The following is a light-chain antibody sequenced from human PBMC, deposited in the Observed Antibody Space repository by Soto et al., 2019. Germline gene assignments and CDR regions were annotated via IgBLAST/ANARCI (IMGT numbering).Light chain of an antibody. V-gene: IGKV1-9*01. CDR2: AAS. CDR1: QGIGYS. J-gene: IGKJ3*01. Sequence: DIQLTQSPSFLSASVGDRVTITCRTSQGIGYSLAWYQQEPGKTPKLLISAASNLESGVPSRFSGSGSGSEFTLTISSLQPEDFATYYCQQLNSYPPQFPFGPGTKVDIK. CDR3: QQLNSYPPQFP.